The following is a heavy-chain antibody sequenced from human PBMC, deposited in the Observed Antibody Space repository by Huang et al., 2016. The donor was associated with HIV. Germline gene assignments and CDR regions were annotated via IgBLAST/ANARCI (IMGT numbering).Heavy chain of an antibody. J-gene: IGHJ6*02. V-gene: IGHV4-34*02. CDR1: RASFSTYF. D-gene: IGHD3-16*01. Sequence: QVRLEQWGEGSQKPSENLSLTCAVYRASFSTYFWSWVRQSPDKRLQWIGDIKPGGPSNYNPACEGRVVMSVDTPKNQFSLTLRARSAGDAAIYYCARLPAPSYYDTGSISPVEEDFFYFDLDLWGRGTPVTVS. CDR2: IKPGGPS. CDR3: ARLPAPSYYDTGSISPVEEDFFYFDLDL.